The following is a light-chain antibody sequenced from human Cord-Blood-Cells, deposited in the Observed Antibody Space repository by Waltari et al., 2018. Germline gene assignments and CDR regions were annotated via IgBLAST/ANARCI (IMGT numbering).Light chain of an antibody. CDR1: QSISSY. Sequence: DIQMTQSPSSLSASVGDRVTITCRASQSISSYLNWYQQKPVKAPKLLIYAASSLQSGVPSRFSGSGSGTDFTLTISSLQPEDFATYYCQQSYSTHTFGQGTKLESK. J-gene: IGKJ2*01. V-gene: IGKV1-39*01. CDR2: AAS. CDR3: QQSYSTHT.